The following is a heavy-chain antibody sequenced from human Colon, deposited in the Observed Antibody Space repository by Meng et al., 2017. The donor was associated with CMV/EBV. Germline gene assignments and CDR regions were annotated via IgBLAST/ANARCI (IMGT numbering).Heavy chain of an antibody. CDR3: ARLNGGDTGDWFDP. V-gene: IGHV1-18*04. J-gene: IGHJ5*02. Sequence: KGWGFRCSSDGLGWVRQAPGKELEWLGWISEYNEKTNSTQISKSRITMTKNQSTTTAYKKLRSQRADDAAEYCCARLNGGDTGDWFDPWGQGTLVTVSS. D-gene: IGHD2-21*02. CDR2: ISEYNEKT. CDR1: GFRCSSDG.